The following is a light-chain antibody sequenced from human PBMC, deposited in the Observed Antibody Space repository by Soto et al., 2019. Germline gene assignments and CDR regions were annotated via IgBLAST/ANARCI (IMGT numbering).Light chain of an antibody. J-gene: IGKJ4*01. V-gene: IGKV3-20*01. CDR3: QQYRSSQLT. CDR2: GAS. Sequence: EIVLTKSPGTLSLSPGERATLSCRASQSVTSSYLAWYQQTPGQAPRLLIYGASSRDTGIPDRFSGSRSGTDFTLTISRLEPEDFAVYYCQQYRSSQLTFGGGTKVEIK. CDR1: QSVTSSY.